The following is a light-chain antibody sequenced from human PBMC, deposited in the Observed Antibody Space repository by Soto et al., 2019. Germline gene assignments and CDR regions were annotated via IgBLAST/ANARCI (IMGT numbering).Light chain of an antibody. Sequence: EIVLTQSPGTLSLSPGERATLSCRASQSVSSTYLAWYQQKPGQAPRLLIYGASSRATGIPDRLSGSGSGTDFTLIISRLEPEDFAVYYCQQYGSSSYTFGQGTKREIK. J-gene: IGKJ2*01. CDR1: QSVSSTY. V-gene: IGKV3-20*01. CDR2: GAS. CDR3: QQYGSSSYT.